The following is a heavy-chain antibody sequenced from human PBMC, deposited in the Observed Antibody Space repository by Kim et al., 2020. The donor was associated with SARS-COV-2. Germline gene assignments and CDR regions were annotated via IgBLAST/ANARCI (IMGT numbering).Heavy chain of an antibody. D-gene: IGHD3-3*01. Sequence: VKGRFNISRENTKNTLYLQMNSLRAEDTAVYYCAKDFDAYYDFWSGYYDYWGQGTLVTVSS. J-gene: IGHJ4*02. CDR3: AKDFDAYYDFWSGYYDY. V-gene: IGHV3-23*01.